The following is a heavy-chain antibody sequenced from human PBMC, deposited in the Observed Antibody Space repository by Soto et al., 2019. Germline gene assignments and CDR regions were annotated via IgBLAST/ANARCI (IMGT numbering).Heavy chain of an antibody. CDR1: GFTFSSYS. V-gene: IGHV3-48*02. Sequence: PGGSLRLSCAASGFTFSSYSMNWVRQAPGKGLEWVSYISSSSSTIYYADSVKGRFTISRDNAKNSLYLQMNSLRDEDTAVYYCARDRQLFPCRGGSCYSESYYYYGMDVWGQGTTVTVSS. D-gene: IGHD2-15*01. CDR2: ISSSSSTI. CDR3: ARDRQLFPCRGGSCYSESYYYYGMDV. J-gene: IGHJ6*02.